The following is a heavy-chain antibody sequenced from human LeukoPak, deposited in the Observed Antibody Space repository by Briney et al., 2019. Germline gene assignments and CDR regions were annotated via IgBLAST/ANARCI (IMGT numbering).Heavy chain of an antibody. CDR2: IYYSGST. CDR3: AREPPGIAAAGRGGWFDP. V-gene: IGHV4-59*01. Sequence: SETLSLTCTVSGGSISSYYWSWIRQPPGKGLEWIGYIYYSGSTNYNPSLKSRGTISVDTSKNQFSLKLSSVTAADTAVYYCAREPPGIAAAGRGGWFDPWGQGTLVTVSS. J-gene: IGHJ5*02. D-gene: IGHD6-13*01. CDR1: GGSISSYY.